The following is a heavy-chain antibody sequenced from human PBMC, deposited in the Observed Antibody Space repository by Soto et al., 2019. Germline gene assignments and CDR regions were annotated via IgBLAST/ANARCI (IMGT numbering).Heavy chain of an antibody. V-gene: IGHV3-66*01. D-gene: IGHD4-4*01. J-gene: IGHJ4*02. Sequence: GSLRLSCAASGFTVSNNYMSWVRQAPGMGLEWVSIIHAGGTIYYADSVRGRFTISRDSSENTLYLQMNSLRAEDTAVYYCARAPTVTTIFDYWGQGAPVTVSS. CDR3: ARAPTVTTIFDY. CDR1: GFTVSNNY. CDR2: IHAGGTI.